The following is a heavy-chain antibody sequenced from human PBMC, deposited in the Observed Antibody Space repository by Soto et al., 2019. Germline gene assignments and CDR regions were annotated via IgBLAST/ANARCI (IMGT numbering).Heavy chain of an antibody. D-gene: IGHD3-3*01. CDR3: ARVKAQERYYDFWSGPRGYYGMDV. V-gene: IGHV3-21*01. CDR2: ISSSSSYI. CDR1: GFTFSSYS. J-gene: IGHJ6*02. Sequence: PGGSLRLSCAASGFTFSSYSMNWVRQAPGKGLEWVSSISSSSSYIYYADSVKGRFTISRDNAKNSLYLQMNSLRAEDTAVYYCARVKAQERYYDFWSGPRGYYGMDVWGQGTTVTVSS.